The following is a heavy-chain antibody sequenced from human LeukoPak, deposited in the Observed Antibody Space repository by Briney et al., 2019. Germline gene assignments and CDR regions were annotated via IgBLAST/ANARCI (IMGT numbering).Heavy chain of an antibody. CDR1: GFTFSSYA. CDR3: AKGYCSSTSCRLFDY. J-gene: IGHJ4*02. Sequence: GGSLRLSCAASGFTFSSYAMSWVRQAPGKGLEWVSAISGSGGSTYYADSVKGRFTISRDNSKNTLYLQMNSLRAEDTAIYYCAKGYCSSTSCRLFDYWGQGTLVTVSS. V-gene: IGHV3-23*01. D-gene: IGHD2-2*01. CDR2: ISGSGGST.